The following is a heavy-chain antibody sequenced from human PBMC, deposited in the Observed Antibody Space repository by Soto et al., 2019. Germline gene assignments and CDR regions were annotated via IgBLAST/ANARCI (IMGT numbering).Heavy chain of an antibody. CDR3: ARSYYDSTGFAVDP. CDR2: MYFGGSF. V-gene: IGHV4-59*02. D-gene: IGHD3-22*01. Sequence: PSETLSLTCTVSGASVSHGYWSWIRQPPGKGLEWIGFMYFGGSFNYNPSLTSRATISVETSKNQFSTKLTSVTASDTAVYYCARSYYDSTGFAVDPWGQGTLVTVSS. CDR1: GASVSHGY. J-gene: IGHJ5*02.